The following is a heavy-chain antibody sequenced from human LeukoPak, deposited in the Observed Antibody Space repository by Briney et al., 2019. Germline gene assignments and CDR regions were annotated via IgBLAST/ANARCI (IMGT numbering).Heavy chain of an antibody. Sequence: PSETLSLTCTVSGGPISTYYWSWIRQPPGKGLEWLGYIFYTGSNNYNPSLKSRVTMSIDTSKNQFSLKLSSVTAADTAVYYCTRTYSSSSIDYWGQGALVTVSS. J-gene: IGHJ4*02. CDR3: TRTYSSSSIDY. D-gene: IGHD6-6*01. V-gene: IGHV4-59*01. CDR1: GGPISTYY. CDR2: IFYTGSN.